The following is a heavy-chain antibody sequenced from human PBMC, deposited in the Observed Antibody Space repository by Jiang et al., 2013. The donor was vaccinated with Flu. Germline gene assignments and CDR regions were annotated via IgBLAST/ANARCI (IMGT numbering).Heavy chain of an antibody. D-gene: IGHD6-13*01. V-gene: IGHV3-30*18. J-gene: IGHJ6*02. CDR3: AKDLAAAGWLLGMDV. CDR1: GFTFGSYG. Sequence: VQLLESGGGVVQPGRSLRLSCAASGFTFGSYGMHWVRQAPGKGLEWVAAISYDGNNKHYADSVKGRFTISRDNSRRTLHLQMHSLRAEDTAVYFCAKDLAAAGWLLGMDVWGQGTAVT. CDR2: ISYDGNNK.